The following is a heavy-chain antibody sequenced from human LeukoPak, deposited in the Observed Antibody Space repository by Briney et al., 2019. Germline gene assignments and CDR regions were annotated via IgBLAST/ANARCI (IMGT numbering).Heavy chain of an antibody. CDR1: GFTVSSNY. Sequence: GGSLRLSCAASGFTVSSNYMSWVRQAPGKGLEWVSVIYSGGSTYYADSVKGRSTISRDNSKNTLYLQMNSLRAEDTAVYYCARDTTGYGSGDYWGQGTLVTVSS. D-gene: IGHD3-10*01. CDR3: ARDTTGYGSGDY. J-gene: IGHJ4*02. V-gene: IGHV3-66*01. CDR2: IYSGGST.